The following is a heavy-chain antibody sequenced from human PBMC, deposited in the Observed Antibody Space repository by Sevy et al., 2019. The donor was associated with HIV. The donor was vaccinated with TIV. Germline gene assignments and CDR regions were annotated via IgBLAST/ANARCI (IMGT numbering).Heavy chain of an antibody. CDR3: ARRVAPRPAYFDS. J-gene: IGHJ4*02. Sequence: SETLSLTCDVSNYSINTNYYWAWIRQPPGKGLEWIGSIYHSGATYYNPSLKSRVTMSVDTSKNQFSLKLASVTASDTATYYCARRVAPRPAYFDSWGQGTLVTVSS. D-gene: IGHD6-6*01. CDR2: IYHSGAT. V-gene: IGHV4-38-2*01. CDR1: NYSINTNYY.